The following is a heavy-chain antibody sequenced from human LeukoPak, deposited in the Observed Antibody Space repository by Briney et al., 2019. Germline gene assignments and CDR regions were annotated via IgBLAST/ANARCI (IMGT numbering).Heavy chain of an antibody. CDR2: IIPIFGTV. CDR1: GGTFSSYA. CDR3: ARDYYDSSGYYSCSGY. D-gene: IGHD3-22*01. V-gene: IGHV1-69*13. Sequence: SVKVSCKASGGTFSSYAISWVRQAPGQGLEWMGGIIPIFGTVNYAQKFQGRVTITADESTSTAYMELSSLRSEDTAVYYCARDYYDSSGYYSCSGYWGQGTLVTISS. J-gene: IGHJ4*02.